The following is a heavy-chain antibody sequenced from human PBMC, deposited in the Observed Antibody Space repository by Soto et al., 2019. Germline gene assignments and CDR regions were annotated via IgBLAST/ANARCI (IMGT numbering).Heavy chain of an antibody. CDR3: AKEIFAAAYAATSAFDL. CDR2: VDGSGADT. CDR1: GFTFSSHA. D-gene: IGHD2-8*01. J-gene: IGHJ4*02. Sequence: GGSLRLSCVASGFTFSSHAMDWLRQAPGTEPEWVAFVDGSGADTSYADSVKGRFTISRDNSEDILYLHMNSLGAEDTGRYFCAKEIFAAAYAATSAFDLWGQGTLVTVSS. V-gene: IGHV3-23*01.